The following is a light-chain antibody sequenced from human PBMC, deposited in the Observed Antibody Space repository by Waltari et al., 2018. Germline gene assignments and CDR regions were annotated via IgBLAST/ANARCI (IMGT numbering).Light chain of an antibody. Sequence: QSVLTQPPSAPGTPGPRVTIPCSGSSSNIGSNTVHWYQQLPGTTPKLLIYSNNQRPSGVPDRFSGSKSGTSASLAISGLQSEDEADYYCAAWDDSLNGVVFGGGTKLTVL. CDR3: AAWDDSLNGVV. V-gene: IGLV1-44*01. CDR1: SSNIGSNT. CDR2: SNN. J-gene: IGLJ2*01.